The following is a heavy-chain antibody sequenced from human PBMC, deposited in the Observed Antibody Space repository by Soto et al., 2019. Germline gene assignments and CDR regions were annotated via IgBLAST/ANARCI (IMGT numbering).Heavy chain of an antibody. Sequence: PXETLTLTCTVSGGSISSYYWSWIRQPAGKGLEWIGRIYTSGSTNYNPSLKSRVTMSVDTSKNQFSLKLSSVTAADTAVYYCARVTPMGFSGALGAFDIWGQGTMVTVSS. CDR3: ARVTPMGFSGALGAFDI. D-gene: IGHD6-25*01. CDR2: IYTSGST. V-gene: IGHV4-4*07. CDR1: GGSISSYY. J-gene: IGHJ3*02.